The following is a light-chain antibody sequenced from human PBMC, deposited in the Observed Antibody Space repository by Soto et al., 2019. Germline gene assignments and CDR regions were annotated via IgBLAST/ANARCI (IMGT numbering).Light chain of an antibody. Sequence: QSVLTQPPSVSGAPGQRVTISCTGRSSNIGAGYDVHWYQQLPGAAPKLLIYRNNQRPSGVPDRFSGSKSGTSASLAISGLRSEDEADYYCAAWDDSLSGWVFGGGTKLTVL. V-gene: IGLV1-47*01. J-gene: IGLJ3*02. CDR3: AAWDDSLSGWV. CDR1: SSNIGAGYD. CDR2: RNN.